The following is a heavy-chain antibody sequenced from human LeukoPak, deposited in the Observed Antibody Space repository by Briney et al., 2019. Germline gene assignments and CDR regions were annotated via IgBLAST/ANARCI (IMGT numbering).Heavy chain of an antibody. V-gene: IGHV6-1*01. J-gene: IGHJ5*02. CDR3: ARSDGSGKNWFDP. CDR2: TYYRSKWYN. CDR1: GDSVSSNIAA. Sequence: SQTLSLTCAISGDSVSSNIAAWSWIRQSPSRGLEWLGWTYYRSKWYNDYAVSVKSRITINSDTSKNHFSLQLNSVTPDDTAVYYCARSDGSGKNWFDPWGQGTLVTVSS. D-gene: IGHD3-22*01.